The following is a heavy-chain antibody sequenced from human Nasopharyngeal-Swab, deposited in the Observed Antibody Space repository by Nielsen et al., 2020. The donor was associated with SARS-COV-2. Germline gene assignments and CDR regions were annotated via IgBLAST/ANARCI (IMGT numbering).Heavy chain of an antibody. Sequence: ETLSLTCAASGFTFSSYAMSWVRQAPGKGLEWVSAISGSGGSTYYADSVKGRFTISRDNSKNTLYLQMNSLRAEDTAVYYCAKEYSGYDGVLYDWGQGTLVTVSS. V-gene: IGHV3-23*01. CDR2: ISGSGGST. J-gene: IGHJ4*02. D-gene: IGHD5-12*01. CDR1: GFTFSSYA. CDR3: AKEYSGYDGVLYD.